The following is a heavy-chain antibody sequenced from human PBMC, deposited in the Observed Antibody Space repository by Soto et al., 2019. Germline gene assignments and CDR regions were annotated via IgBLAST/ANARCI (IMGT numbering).Heavy chain of an antibody. D-gene: IGHD6-13*01. CDR2: IYYSGRT. V-gene: IGHV4-61*01. Sequence: SETLSLTCTVSGGSVSSGSYYWSWIRQPPGKGLEWIGYIYYSGRTNYNPSLKSRVTISVETSKNQLCLKLSYVRAADTAVDYCARYRRCPIASPGTSLYCMDLGGQGTTLTVSS. J-gene: IGHJ6*02. CDR3: ARYRRCPIASPGTSLYCMDL. CDR1: GGSVSSGSYY.